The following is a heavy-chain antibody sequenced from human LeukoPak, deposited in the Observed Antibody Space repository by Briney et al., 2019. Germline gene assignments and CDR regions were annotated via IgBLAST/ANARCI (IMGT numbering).Heavy chain of an antibody. CDR3: AKALGITFDDAIVPDYYSMDV. D-gene: IGHD3-16*01. J-gene: IGHJ6*02. CDR1: GFTFSSYS. CDR2: ISSSSSYI. V-gene: IGHV3-21*01. Sequence: GGSLRLSCAASGFTFSSYSMNWVRQAPGKGLEWVSSISSSSSYIYYADSVKGRFTISRDNAKNSLYLQMNSLRAEDTAVYYCAKALGITFDDAIVPDYYSMDVWGQGTTVTVSS.